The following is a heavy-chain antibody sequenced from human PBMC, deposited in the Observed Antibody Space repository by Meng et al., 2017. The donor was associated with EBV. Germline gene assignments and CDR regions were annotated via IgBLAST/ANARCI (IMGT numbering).Heavy chain of an antibody. CDR2: ISYDGSNK. CDR1: GFTFSSYG. CDR3: AKGWRYGVADNYFDY. J-gene: IGHJ4*02. Sequence: QVQLVESGGSVVQTGRSLRLSCAACGFTFSSYGMHWVRQAPGKGLEWVAVISYDGSNKYYADSVKGRFTISRDNSKNTLYLQMNSLRAKDTAVYYCAKGWRYGVADNYFDYWGQGTLVTVSS. D-gene: IGHD6-19*01. V-gene: IGHV3-30*18.